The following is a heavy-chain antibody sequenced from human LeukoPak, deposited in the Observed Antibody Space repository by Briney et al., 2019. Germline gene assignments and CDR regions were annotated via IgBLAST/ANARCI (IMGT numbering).Heavy chain of an antibody. CDR2: IYHSGST. J-gene: IGHJ4*02. Sequence: SDPLSLTCAVSGGSIGDSYWLTSVRPPPGKGLEWIGEIYHSGSTNYNPSLKGRVTISLDKSKNQLSLKLNSMSAADTAVYYCARDAPGSGVNLDYWGQGTLVTVSS. CDR3: ARDAPGSGVNLDY. V-gene: IGHV4-4*02. CDR1: GGSIGDSYW. D-gene: IGHD3-10*01.